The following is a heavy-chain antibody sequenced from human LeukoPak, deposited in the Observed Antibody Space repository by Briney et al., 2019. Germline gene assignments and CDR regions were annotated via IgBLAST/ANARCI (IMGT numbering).Heavy chain of an antibody. D-gene: IGHD5-18*01. CDR3: ARRATTERGHSYGLDY. CDR1: GFTFSSYT. J-gene: IGHJ4*02. V-gene: IGHV3-21*01. CDR2: ISTSSIYI. Sequence: SGGSLRLSCAASGFTFSSYTMNWVRQAPGKGLEWVSSISTSSIYIYYADSVTGRFTISRDNAKNSLYLQMNSLRAEDTAVYYCARRATTERGHSYGLDYWGQGTLVTVSS.